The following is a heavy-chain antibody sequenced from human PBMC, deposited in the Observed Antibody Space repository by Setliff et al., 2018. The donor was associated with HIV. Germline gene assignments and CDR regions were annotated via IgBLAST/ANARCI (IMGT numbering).Heavy chain of an antibody. J-gene: IGHJ2*01. CDR1: GGSISSGGYY. CDR3: ARGAYYDILTAYFSYFDL. Sequence: PSETLSLTCTVSGGSISSGGYYWSWIRQHPGKGLEWIGYIHYSGNTYNNPSLNSRISISVDMSKNKFSLKLSSLTAADTAVYYCARGAYYDILTAYFSYFDLWGRGTLVTVSS. CDR2: IHYSGNT. V-gene: IGHV4-31*03. D-gene: IGHD3-9*01.